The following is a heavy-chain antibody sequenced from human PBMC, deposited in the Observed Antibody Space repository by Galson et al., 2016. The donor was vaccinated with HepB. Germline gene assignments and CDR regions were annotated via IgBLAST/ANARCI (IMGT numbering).Heavy chain of an antibody. CDR2: VFYDDSRK. Sequence: SLRLSCAASGFLFSDYGMHWVRQAPGKGLEWVAVVFYDDSRKYYADFVKGRFSISRDNSKSSLYLDMSSLRAEDTAVYYCARDPMATRYYYYGMDVWGQGTTVTVSS. CDR1: GFLFSDYG. CDR3: ARDPMATRYYYYGMDV. J-gene: IGHJ6*02. D-gene: IGHD5-24*01. V-gene: IGHV3-33*01.